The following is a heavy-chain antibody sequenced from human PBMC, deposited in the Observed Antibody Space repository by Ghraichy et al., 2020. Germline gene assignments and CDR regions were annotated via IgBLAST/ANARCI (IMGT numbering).Heavy chain of an antibody. CDR2: INHSGST. Sequence: SETLSLTCAVYGGSFSGYYWSWIRQPPGKGLEWIGEINHSGSTNYNPSLKSRVTISVDTSKNQFSLKLSSVTAADTAVYYCARGGIVVVPAATTNNWFDPWGQGTLVTVSS. J-gene: IGHJ5*02. CDR3: ARGGIVVVPAATTNNWFDP. CDR1: GGSFSGYY. V-gene: IGHV4-34*01. D-gene: IGHD2-2*01.